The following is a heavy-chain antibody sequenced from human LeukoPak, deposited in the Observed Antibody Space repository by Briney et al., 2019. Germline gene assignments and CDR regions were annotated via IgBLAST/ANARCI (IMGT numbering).Heavy chain of an antibody. Sequence: PSETLSLTCTVSGGSIGSYYWSWIRQPAGKGLEWIGRIYTSGSTNYNPSLKSRVTMSVDTSKNQFSLKLSSVTAADTAVYYCARAGELGYCSSTSCYAHWFDPWGQGTLVTVSS. J-gene: IGHJ5*02. V-gene: IGHV4-4*07. D-gene: IGHD2-2*01. CDR1: GGSIGSYY. CDR3: ARAGELGYCSSTSCYAHWFDP. CDR2: IYTSGST.